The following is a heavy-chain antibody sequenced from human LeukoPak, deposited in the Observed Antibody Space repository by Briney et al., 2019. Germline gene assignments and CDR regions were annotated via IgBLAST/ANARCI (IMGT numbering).Heavy chain of an antibody. Sequence: ASVKVSCKASGYTFTGYYMHWVRQAPGQGLEWMGWINPNSGGTNYAQKFQGRVTMTRDTSVSTAYMELSSLRSDDTAVYYCASPGDCSSTSCLRYWGQGTLVTVFS. CDR3: ASPGDCSSTSCLRY. V-gene: IGHV1-2*02. CDR1: GYTFTGYY. J-gene: IGHJ4*02. CDR2: INPNSGGT. D-gene: IGHD2-2*01.